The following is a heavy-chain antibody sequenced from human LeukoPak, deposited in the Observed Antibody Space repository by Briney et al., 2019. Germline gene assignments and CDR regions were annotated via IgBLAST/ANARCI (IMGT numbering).Heavy chain of an antibody. V-gene: IGHV3-74*01. J-gene: IGHJ4*02. CDR1: GFTFSSYW. CDR2: INSDGSST. D-gene: IGHD6-13*01. CDR3: AREGGAAENFDY. Sequence: PGGSLRLSCAASGFTFSSYWMHWVRQAPGKGLVWVSRINSDGSSTSYADSVKGRFTISRDNAKNTLYLQMNSLRAEDTAVYYCAREGGAAENFDYWGQGTLVTVSS.